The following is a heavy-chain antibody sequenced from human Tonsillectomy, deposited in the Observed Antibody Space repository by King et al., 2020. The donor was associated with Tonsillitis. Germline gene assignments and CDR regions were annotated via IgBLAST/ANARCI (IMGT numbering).Heavy chain of an antibody. Sequence: VQLVESGGGLVKPGGSLRLSCAASGFTFSSYSMNWVRQAPGKGLEWGSSISSSSSYIYYADSVKGRFTISRDNAKNSLYLQMNSLRAEDTAVYYCARTSSIAARWGPYYFDYWGQGTLVTVSS. V-gene: IGHV3-21*01. D-gene: IGHD6-6*01. J-gene: IGHJ4*02. CDR3: ARTSSIAARWGPYYFDY. CDR2: ISSSSSYI. CDR1: GFTFSSYS.